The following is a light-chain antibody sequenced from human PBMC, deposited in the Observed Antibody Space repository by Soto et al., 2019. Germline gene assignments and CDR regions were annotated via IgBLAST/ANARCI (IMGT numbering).Light chain of an antibody. J-gene: IGKJ1*01. V-gene: IGKV1-5*03. Sequence: DIQMTQSPSTLSASVGDRVSITCRGSQYISMWLAWYQQKPGKAPHLLIYKASSLQSGVQSRFSDSGSGTEFTLTISSLQPDDFATHYCQQHNSYWTFGQGTKVEIK. CDR3: QQHNSYWT. CDR1: QYISMW. CDR2: KAS.